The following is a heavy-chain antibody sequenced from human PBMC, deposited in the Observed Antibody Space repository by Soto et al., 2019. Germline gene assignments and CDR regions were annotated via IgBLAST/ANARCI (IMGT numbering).Heavy chain of an antibody. Sequence: SETLSLTCTVSGGSISSGGYYWSRIRQHPGKGLEWIGYIYYSGSTNCNPSLKSRVTISVDTSKNQFSLKLSSVTAADTAVYYCARVSNSYDFWSGYLPHYYYVMDGWGQGTTVTVSS. V-gene: IGHV4-61*08. CDR1: GGSISSGGYY. D-gene: IGHD3-3*01. CDR3: ARVSNSYDFWSGYLPHYYYVMDG. CDR2: IYYSGST. J-gene: IGHJ6*02.